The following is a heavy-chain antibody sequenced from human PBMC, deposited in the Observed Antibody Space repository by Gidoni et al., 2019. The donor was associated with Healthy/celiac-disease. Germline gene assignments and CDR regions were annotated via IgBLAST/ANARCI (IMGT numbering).Heavy chain of an antibody. Sequence: QVQLVPSGAEVKKPGSSVKVSCKASVGPFTSYTIRRVRQAPGQGLEWMGRIIPILGIANYARKFQGRVTITADKSTSTAYMELSSLRSEDTAVYYCARLTGYCSGGSCYSGNYYYYYGMDVWGQGTTVTVSS. CDR1: VGPFTSYT. CDR3: ARLTGYCSGGSCYSGNYYYYYGMDV. D-gene: IGHD2-15*01. J-gene: IGHJ6*02. V-gene: IGHV1-69*02. CDR2: IIPILGIA.